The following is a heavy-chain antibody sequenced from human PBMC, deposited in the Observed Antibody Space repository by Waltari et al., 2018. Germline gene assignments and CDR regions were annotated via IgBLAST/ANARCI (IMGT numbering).Heavy chain of an antibody. CDR2: IYYSGGT. V-gene: IGHV4-59*01. CDR1: GGSISSYY. Sequence: QVQLQESGPGLVKPSETLSLTCTVSGGSISSYYWSWIRQPPGKGLEWIGYIYYSGGTNYNPPLKGLVTISVATSKNRFSLKLGSVTAADTAVYYCARGGVRGVISYYFDYWGQGTLVTVSS. J-gene: IGHJ4*02. CDR3: ARGGVRGVISYYFDY. D-gene: IGHD3-10*01.